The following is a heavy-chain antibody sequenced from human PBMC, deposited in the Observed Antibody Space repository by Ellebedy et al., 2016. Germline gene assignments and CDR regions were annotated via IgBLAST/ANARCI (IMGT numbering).Heavy chain of an antibody. J-gene: IGHJ4*02. Sequence: ASVKVSCKASGYTFTNYYMHWVRQAPGQGLEWMGIINPSGGTTSYAQKFQGRVTMTSDPSTSTAYMELRSLRSDGTAVYYCARAGNYDILTGYYTSRYENDYWGQGTLVTVSS. V-gene: IGHV1-46*01. D-gene: IGHD3-9*01. CDR1: GYTFTNYY. CDR2: INPSGGTT. CDR3: ARAGNYDILTGYYTSRYENDY.